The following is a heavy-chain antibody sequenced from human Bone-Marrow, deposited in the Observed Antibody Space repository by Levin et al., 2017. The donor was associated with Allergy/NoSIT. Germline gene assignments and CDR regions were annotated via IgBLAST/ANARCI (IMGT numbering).Heavy chain of an antibody. Sequence: KISCKASGGTFTSYAISWVRQAPGQGLEWMGVIMPIYGTTNYVQKFQGRVTISADDSTSTVDMELSSLRSEDTAVYFCASGMATDAGYYYYGMDVWGHGTTVIVSS. V-gene: IGHV1-69*01. J-gene: IGHJ6*02. CDR3: ASGMATDAGYYYYGMDV. D-gene: IGHD2-21*02. CDR1: GGTFTSYA. CDR2: IMPIYGTT.